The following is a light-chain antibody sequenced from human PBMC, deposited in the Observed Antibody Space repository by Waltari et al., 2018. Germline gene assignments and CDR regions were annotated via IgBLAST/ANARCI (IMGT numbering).Light chain of an antibody. J-gene: IGLJ2*01. CDR2: RNT. Sequence: QSVLTQPPSASGTHGQRVTISCSGSSSDIGSKYVYWYQQLPGTAPKLPIYRNTPRPSGIPDRFSSSSAVTSASLAISGLRSEDEADYYCAARDDSLSAPVFFGGGTKLTVL. V-gene: IGLV1-47*01. CDR1: SSDIGSKY. CDR3: AARDDSLSAPVF.